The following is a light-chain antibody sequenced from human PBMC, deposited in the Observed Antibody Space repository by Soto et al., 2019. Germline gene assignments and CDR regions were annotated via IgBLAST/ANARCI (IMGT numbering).Light chain of an antibody. CDR1: QTVRNNY. J-gene: IGKJ4*01. Sequence: EFVLTQSPGTLSLSPGERATLSCRASQTVRNNYLAWYQQKPGQAPKLLIHDASSRATGIPDRFSGGGSGTDFLLTISRLEPEDFAVYYCQHFSSYPLTFGGGTKVDIK. CDR2: DAS. V-gene: IGKV3-20*01. CDR3: QHFSSYPLT.